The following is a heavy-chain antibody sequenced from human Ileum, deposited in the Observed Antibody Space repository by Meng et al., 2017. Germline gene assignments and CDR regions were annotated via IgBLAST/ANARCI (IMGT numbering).Heavy chain of an antibody. CDR1: GFSFTYW. CDR2: IDQDGSEE. J-gene: IGHJ4*02. Sequence: GGSLRLSCVGSGFSFTYWMSWVRQAPGKGLEWVANIDQDGSEENYVDSVKGRFTISRDNAKNSLYLQMNSLKVEDTAVYYCTKGSMRKADYWGPGTLVTAPQ. D-gene: IGHD3-10*01. CDR3: TKGSMRKADY. V-gene: IGHV3-7*01.